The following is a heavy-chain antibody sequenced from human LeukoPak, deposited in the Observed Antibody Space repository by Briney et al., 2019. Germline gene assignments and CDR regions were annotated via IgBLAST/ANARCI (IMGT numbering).Heavy chain of an antibody. Sequence: GGSLRLSCAASGFTFSSYAMSWVRQAPGKGLEWVSAISATNTYYAGSVKGRFTISRDNSKNTLYLQMNSLRAEDTAVYYCAKETPYKAFWSGHNYWGQGALVTVSS. D-gene: IGHD3-3*01. CDR2: ISATNT. J-gene: IGHJ4*02. CDR3: AKETPYKAFWSGHNY. V-gene: IGHV3-23*01. CDR1: GFTFSSYA.